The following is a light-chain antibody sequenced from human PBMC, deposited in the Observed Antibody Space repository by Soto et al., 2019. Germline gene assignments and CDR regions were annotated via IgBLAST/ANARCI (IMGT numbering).Light chain of an antibody. Sequence: SVLTQPPSASGTPGQRVSISCSGSSSIIGSNTVNWYQQLPGTAPKLLMYNNDQRPSGVPDRFSGSKSGTSASLAISGLQSEDEADYYCEAWEDSLNVWVFGGGTKVTVL. CDR1: SSIIGSNT. CDR2: NND. CDR3: EAWEDSLNVWV. J-gene: IGLJ3*02. V-gene: IGLV1-44*01.